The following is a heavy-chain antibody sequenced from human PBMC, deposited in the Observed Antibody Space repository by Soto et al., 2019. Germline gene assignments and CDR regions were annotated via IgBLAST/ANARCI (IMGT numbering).Heavy chain of an antibody. V-gene: IGHV3-23*01. CDR3: AKRGYCSGGSCYNPGFDY. CDR2: ISGSGGST. Sequence: GGSLRLSCAASGFTFSSYAMSWVRQAPGKGLEWVSAISGSGGSTYYADSVKGRFTISRDNSKNTLYLQMNSLRAEDTAVYYCAKRGYCSGGSCYNPGFDYWGQGTLVTVSS. CDR1: GFTFSSYA. J-gene: IGHJ4*02. D-gene: IGHD2-15*01.